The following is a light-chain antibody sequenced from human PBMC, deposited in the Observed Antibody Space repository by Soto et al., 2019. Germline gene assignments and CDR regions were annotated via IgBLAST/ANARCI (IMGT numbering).Light chain of an antibody. CDR3: QQYSSSPIN. J-gene: IGKJ5*01. V-gene: IGKV3-20*01. Sequence: ELVLTQSPVTLSLSPGERATLSCSASQRVNSNYLAWYQQRPGQPPRLLISGASSRATDTPDRFSGSGSGTDFTLTIAGLEPADSAVYYCQQYSSSPINCGQGTRLEIK. CDR1: QRVNSNY. CDR2: GAS.